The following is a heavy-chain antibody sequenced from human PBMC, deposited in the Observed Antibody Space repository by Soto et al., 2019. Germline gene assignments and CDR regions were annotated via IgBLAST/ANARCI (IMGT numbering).Heavy chain of an antibody. V-gene: IGHV1-2*04. Sequence: ASVKVSCKASGYTFTGYYMHWVRQAPGQGLEWMGWINPNSGGTNYAQKFQGWVTMTRDTSISTAYMELSRLRSDDTAVYYCARASPLLVPRVRRVTTKLPRPHMDVW. CDR1: GYTFTGYY. J-gene: IGHJ6*01. CDR2: INPNSGGT. D-gene: IGHD3-10*01. CDR3: ARASPLLVPRVRRVTTKLPRPHMDV.